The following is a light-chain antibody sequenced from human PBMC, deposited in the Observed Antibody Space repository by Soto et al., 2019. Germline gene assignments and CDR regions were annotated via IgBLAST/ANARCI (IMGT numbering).Light chain of an antibody. CDR3: CSYADSSTYV. CDR2: EGS. V-gene: IGLV2-23*01. J-gene: IGLJ1*01. Sequence: QSALTQPASVSGSPGQSITISCTVTSSDVGYYNVVSWYQQHPGKAPKLMIYEGSKRPSGVSNRFSGSKSGNTASLTISGLQAEDEADYYCCSYADSSTYVFGTGTKVTVL. CDR1: SSDVGYYNV.